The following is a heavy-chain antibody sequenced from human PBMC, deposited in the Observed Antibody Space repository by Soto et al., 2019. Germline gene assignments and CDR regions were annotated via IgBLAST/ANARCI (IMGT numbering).Heavy chain of an antibody. CDR1: GGSISSGGYY. CDR2: IYYSGST. V-gene: IGHV4-31*03. Sequence: PSETLSLTCTVSGGSISSGGYYWSWIRQHPGKGLEWIGYIYYSGSTYYNPSLKSRVTISVDTSKNQFSLKLSSVTAADTAVYYCARDPRANYYGMDVWGQGTTVTVSS. CDR3: ARDPRANYYGMDV. J-gene: IGHJ6*02. D-gene: IGHD3-10*01.